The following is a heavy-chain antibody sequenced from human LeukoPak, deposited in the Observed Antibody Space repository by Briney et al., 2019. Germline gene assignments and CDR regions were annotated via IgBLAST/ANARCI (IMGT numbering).Heavy chain of an antibody. V-gene: IGHV4-34*01. CDR2: INHSGST. CDR1: GGSFSDYY. CDR3: ASSKLWFGELLYDNY. Sequence: PSETLSLTCAVYGGSFSDYYWSWIRQPPGKGLEWIGEINHSGSTNYNPSLKSRVTISVDTSKNQFSLKLSSVTAADTAVYYCASSKLWFGELLYDNYWGQGTLVTVSS. D-gene: IGHD3-10*01. J-gene: IGHJ4*02.